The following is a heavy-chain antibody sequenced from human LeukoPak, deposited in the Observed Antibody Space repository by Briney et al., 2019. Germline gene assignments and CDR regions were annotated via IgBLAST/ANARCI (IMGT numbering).Heavy chain of an antibody. D-gene: IGHD3-22*01. CDR3: ARTDISACPVY. Sequence: SGTLSLTCAVSGYSISSGYYWGWIRQPPGKGLEWIGSLYHSGSTYYNPSLKSRVTISVDTSKNQFSLKLSSVTAADTAVYYCARTDISACPVYWGQGTLVTVSS. CDR1: GYSISSGYY. CDR2: LYHSGST. V-gene: IGHV4-38-2*01. J-gene: IGHJ4*02.